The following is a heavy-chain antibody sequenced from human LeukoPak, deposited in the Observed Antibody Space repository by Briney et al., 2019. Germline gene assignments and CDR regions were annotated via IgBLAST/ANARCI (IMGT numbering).Heavy chain of an antibody. J-gene: IGHJ4*02. CDR2: IRYDGSNK. Sequence: GGSLRLSCAASAFTFSSYGIHWVRQAPGKGLEWVAFIRYDGSNKYYADSVKGRFTISRDNAKNSLYLQMNSLRAEDTAVYYCARGGWYFLGQYYFDYWGQGTLVTVSS. CDR1: AFTFSSYG. CDR3: ARGGWYFLGQYYFDY. V-gene: IGHV3-30*02. D-gene: IGHD6-19*01.